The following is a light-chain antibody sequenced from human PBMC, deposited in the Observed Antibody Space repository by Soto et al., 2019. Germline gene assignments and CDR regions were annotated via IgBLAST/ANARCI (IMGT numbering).Light chain of an antibody. V-gene: IGKV1-5*01. CDR3: QQYNSYSGM. CDR2: DAS. J-gene: IGKJ1*01. Sequence: DIQMTQSPSTLSASVGDRVTITCRASQNIDIWLSWYQQKPGKAPSLLIYDASNLKSGVPSRFSGSGSGTEFTLTISSLQPDDFASYYCQQYNSYSGMFGQGTKVDIK. CDR1: QNIDIW.